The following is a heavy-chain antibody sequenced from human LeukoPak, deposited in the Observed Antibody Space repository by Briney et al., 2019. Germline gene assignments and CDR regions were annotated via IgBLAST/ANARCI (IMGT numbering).Heavy chain of an antibody. D-gene: IGHD5-18*01. V-gene: IGHV1-46*01. CDR1: GYTFTSYY. CDR2: INPSGGNT. Sequence: GASVKVSCKASGYTFTSYYMHWVRQAPGQGLEWMGIINPSGGNTNYAQTFQGRLTMTRDMSTGTVYMELSSLRYEDTAMYYCARAFPHRRLMDTTMNQHWFDPWGQGTLVTVSS. J-gene: IGHJ5*02. CDR3: ARAFPHRRLMDTTMNQHWFDP.